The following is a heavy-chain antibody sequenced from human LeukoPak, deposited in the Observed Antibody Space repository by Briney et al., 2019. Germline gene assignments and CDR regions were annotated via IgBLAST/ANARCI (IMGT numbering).Heavy chain of an antibody. CDR1: GFTFSSYA. D-gene: IGHD6-13*01. CDR2: ISYDGSNK. CDR3: AREDPSIAAAHFDY. Sequence: GGSLRLSCAASGFTFSSYAMHWVRQAPGKGLEWVAVISYDGSNKYYADSVKGRSTISRDNSKNTLYLQMNSLRAEDTAVYCCAREDPSIAAAHFDYWGQGTLVTVSS. V-gene: IGHV3-30-3*01. J-gene: IGHJ4*02.